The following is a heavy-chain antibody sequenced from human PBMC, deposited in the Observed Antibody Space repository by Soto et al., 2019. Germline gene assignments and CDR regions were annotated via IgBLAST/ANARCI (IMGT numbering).Heavy chain of an antibody. Sequence: LRLSCAASGFTFSSYAMHWVRQAPGKGLEWVAVISYDGSNKYYADSVKGRFTISRDNSKNTLYLQMNSLRAEDTAVYYCARAEDIVVVPAPLDYWGQGTLVTVSS. CDR2: ISYDGSNK. CDR3: ARAEDIVVVPAPLDY. D-gene: IGHD2-2*01. J-gene: IGHJ4*02. V-gene: IGHV3-30-3*01. CDR1: GFTFSSYA.